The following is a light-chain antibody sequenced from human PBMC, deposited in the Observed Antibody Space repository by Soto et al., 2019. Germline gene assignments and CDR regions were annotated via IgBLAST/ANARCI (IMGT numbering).Light chain of an antibody. CDR3: CSYAGSRVV. CDR1: SSDVGSYNL. J-gene: IGLJ1*01. Sequence: QSVLTQPASVSGSPGQSITTSCTGTSSDVGSYNLVSWYQQHPGKAPKLMIYEVSKRPSGVSNRFSGSKSGNTASLTISGLQAEDEADYYCCSYAGSRVVFGTGTKVTVL. CDR2: EVS. V-gene: IGLV2-23*02.